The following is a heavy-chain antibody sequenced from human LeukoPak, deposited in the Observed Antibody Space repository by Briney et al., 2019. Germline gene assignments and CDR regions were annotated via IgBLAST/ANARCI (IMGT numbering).Heavy chain of an antibody. CDR2: ISEGVGNT. D-gene: IGHD4-17*01. J-gene: IGHJ4*02. CDR3: AKREKGTTGRFFDY. V-gene: IGHV3-23*01. CDR1: GFTLTNYA. Sequence: GGSLRLSCAASGFTLTNYAMTWVSQAPGKGLEWGSGISEGVGNTYYADSVKGRFTISRDHSKNTLYLQMNSLRAEDTALYYCAKREKGTTGRFFDYWGQATLVTVSS.